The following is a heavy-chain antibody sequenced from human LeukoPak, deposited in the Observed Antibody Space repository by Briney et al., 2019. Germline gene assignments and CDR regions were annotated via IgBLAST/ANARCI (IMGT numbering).Heavy chain of an antibody. CDR3: ARVQTHYGGNSYYYYGMDV. CDR2: IIPIFGIA. D-gene: IGHD4-23*01. CDR1: GGTFSSYA. V-gene: IGHV1-69*04. J-gene: IGHJ6*04. Sequence: GASVKVSCKASGGTFSSYAISWVRQAPGQGLEWMGRIIPIFGIANYAQKFQGRVTITADKSTSTAYMELSSLRSEETAVYYCARVQTHYGGNSYYYYGMDVWGEGTTVSVSS.